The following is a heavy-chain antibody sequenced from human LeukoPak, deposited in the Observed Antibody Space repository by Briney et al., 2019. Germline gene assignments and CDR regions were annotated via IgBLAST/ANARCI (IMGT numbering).Heavy chain of an antibody. V-gene: IGHV3-21*01. Sequence: PGRSLRLSCAASGFTFSSYAMHWVRQAPGKGLEWVSSITSSSSYIYYADSVKGRFTMSRDNAKNSLYLQMNSLRAEDTAVYYCARDFGGYNNDYWGQGTLVTVSS. D-gene: IGHD5-24*01. CDR2: ITSSSSYI. J-gene: IGHJ4*02. CDR3: ARDFGGYNNDY. CDR1: GFTFSSYA.